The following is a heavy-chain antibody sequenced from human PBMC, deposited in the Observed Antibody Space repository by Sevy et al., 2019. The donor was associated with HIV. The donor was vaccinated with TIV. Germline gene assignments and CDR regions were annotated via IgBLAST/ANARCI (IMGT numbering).Heavy chain of an antibody. CDR2: TYYRSKWYN. V-gene: IGHV6-1*01. CDR1: GDSVSTSSAA. J-gene: IGHJ6*02. CDR3: ARGDELNSYYYGMDV. D-gene: IGHD1-1*01. Sequence: QSQTLSLTCAISGDSVSTSSAAWNWFRQSPSRGLEWLGRTYYRSKWYNNYAVSVKSRVTINPDTSENHFSLHLNSVTPEDTAVYFCARGDELNSYYYGMDVWGQGTTVTVSS.